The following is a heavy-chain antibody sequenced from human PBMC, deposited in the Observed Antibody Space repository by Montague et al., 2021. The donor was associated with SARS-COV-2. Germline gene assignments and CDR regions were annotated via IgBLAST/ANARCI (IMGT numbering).Heavy chain of an antibody. Sequence: SETLSLTCTVSGGSISSSDYYWGWIRQPPGKELEWIGSIYYTGRTYYKPFLKSRVTMSVDTSENQISLKLTSVTVADTALYYYAGHEGVNEFDPWGQGTLVTVSS. CDR1: GGSISSSDYY. CDR2: IYYTGRT. CDR3: AGHEGVNEFDP. J-gene: IGHJ5*02. V-gene: IGHV4-39*01.